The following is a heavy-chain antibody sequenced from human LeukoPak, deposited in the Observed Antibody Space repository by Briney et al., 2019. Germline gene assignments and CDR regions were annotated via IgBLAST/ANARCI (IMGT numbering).Heavy chain of an antibody. CDR3: ARDIVGATGVFDY. V-gene: IGHV5-51*01. CDR2: IYPGDSDT. J-gene: IGHJ4*02. Sequence: GESLKISCKGSGYTFTSYWTALVRQIPGKGLEWMGIIYPGDSDTRYSPSFQGQVTISVDKSISTAYLQWSSLKASDTAMYYCARDIVGATGVFDYWGQGTLVTVSS. D-gene: IGHD1-26*01. CDR1: GYTFTSYW.